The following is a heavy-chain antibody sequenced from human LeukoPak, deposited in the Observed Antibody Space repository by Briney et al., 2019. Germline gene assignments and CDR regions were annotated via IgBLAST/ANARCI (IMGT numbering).Heavy chain of an antibody. J-gene: IGHJ5*02. Sequence: GASVKVSCKASGGTFSSYAISWVRQAPGQGLEWMGGIIPIFGTANYAQKFQGRVTITADKSTSTAYMELSSLRSEDTAVYYCARDGTGYSSSWYGRDNWFDPWGQGTLVTVSS. V-gene: IGHV1-69*06. CDR3: ARDGTGYSSSWYGRDNWFDP. D-gene: IGHD6-13*01. CDR2: IIPIFGTA. CDR1: GGTFSSYA.